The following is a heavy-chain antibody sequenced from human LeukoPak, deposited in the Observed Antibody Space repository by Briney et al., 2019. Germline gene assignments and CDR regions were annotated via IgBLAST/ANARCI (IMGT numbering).Heavy chain of an antibody. D-gene: IGHD5-18*01. CDR2: IRYDGSNK. CDR1: GFTFSNYG. V-gene: IGHV3-30*02. CDR3: AKVLETAVGDYYYMDV. Sequence: GGSLRLSCTASGFTFSNYGMHWVRQAPGKGPEWLSFIRYDGSNKYYADSVKGRFTFSRDNPKNTLYLQMNSLRAEDTAVYYCAKVLETAVGDYYYMDVWGKGTTVTVSS. J-gene: IGHJ6*03.